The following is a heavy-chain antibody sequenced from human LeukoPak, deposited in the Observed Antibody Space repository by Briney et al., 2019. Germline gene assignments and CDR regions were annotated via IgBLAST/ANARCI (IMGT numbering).Heavy chain of an antibody. CDR2: INPNSGGT. CDR3: ARGRGEVRAFDI. D-gene: IGHD3-16*01. Sequence: ASVKVSCKASGYTFTGYYMNLVRQAPGQGLEWMGRINPNSGGTDYAQKFKGRVTMTRDTSISTAYMELSRLRSDDTAVYYCARGRGEVRAFDIWGQGTMVTVSS. CDR1: GYTFTGYY. V-gene: IGHV1-2*06. J-gene: IGHJ3*02.